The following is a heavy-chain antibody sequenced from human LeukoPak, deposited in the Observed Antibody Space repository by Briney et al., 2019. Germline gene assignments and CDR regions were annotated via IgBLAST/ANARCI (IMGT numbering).Heavy chain of an antibody. CDR3: AREGLAGSWFDP. CDR2: IIPILGIA. D-gene: IGHD3-10*01. V-gene: IGHV1-69*04. J-gene: IGHJ5*02. CDR1: GGTFSSYA. Sequence: EASVKVSCKASGGTFSSYAISWVRQAPGQGLEWMGRIIPILGIANYAQKFQGRVTITADKSTSTAYMELSSLRSEDTAVYYCAREGLAGSWFDPWGQGTLVTVSS.